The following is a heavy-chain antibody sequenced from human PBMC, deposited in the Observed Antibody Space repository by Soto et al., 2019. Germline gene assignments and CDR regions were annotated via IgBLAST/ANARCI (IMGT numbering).Heavy chain of an antibody. CDR2: IYYSGST. J-gene: IGHJ4*02. D-gene: IGHD6-13*01. V-gene: IGHV4-39*01. CDR1: GGSVRSSTYY. Sequence: QLRLQESGPGLVKSSETLSLTCTVSGGSVRSSTYYWGWIRQSPGKGLEWIGSIYYSGSTHNNPSLKSRVTMSVDTYTNQFSLKLMSVTVADTAIYYCTRHEGGAAADRPLDYWGQGTLVTVSS. CDR3: TRHEGGAAADRPLDY.